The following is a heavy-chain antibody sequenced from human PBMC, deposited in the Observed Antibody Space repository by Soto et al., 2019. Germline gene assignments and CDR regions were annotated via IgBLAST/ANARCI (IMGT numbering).Heavy chain of an antibody. CDR1: GGSIRSYY. CDR2: IFYSGST. CDR3: ARGAADTTMVDS. Sequence: SETLSLTCTVSGGSIRSYYWTWIRQPPGKGLEWLGYIFYSGSTFYNPSLKSRVTISIHTSKSQFSLQLTSVTAADTAVYYCARGAADTTMVDSWGQGTLVTVSS. D-gene: IGHD5-18*01. V-gene: IGHV4-59*01. J-gene: IGHJ4*02.